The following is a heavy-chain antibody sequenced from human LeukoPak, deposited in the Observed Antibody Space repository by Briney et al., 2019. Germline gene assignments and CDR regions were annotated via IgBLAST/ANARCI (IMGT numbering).Heavy chain of an antibody. J-gene: IGHJ4*02. V-gene: IGHV4-4*07. Sequence: PSETLSLPCLVSAGSTGTFYWSCIRRPAGKELEWIGRIYTSGSTKYNPSLKSRVTMSVDTSKNQFSLKLSSVTAADTAVYYCARQIAARPYYFDYWGQGTLVIVSS. CDR1: AGSTGTFY. CDR2: IYTSGST. D-gene: IGHD6-6*01. CDR3: ARQIAARPYYFDY.